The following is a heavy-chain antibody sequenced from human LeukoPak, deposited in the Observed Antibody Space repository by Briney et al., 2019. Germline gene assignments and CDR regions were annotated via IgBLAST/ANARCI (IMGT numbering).Heavy chain of an antibody. J-gene: IGHJ4*02. CDR3: ARPDYFAAHD. Sequence: KVSCKASGYNFPKSWIGWVRQMPGKGLEWMAIIYPDDSGIKYSLSFQGQVTISADRSINTAYLQWSSLRASDTAMYYCARPDYFAAHDWGQGTLVTVSS. D-gene: IGHD2/OR15-2a*01. CDR1: GYNFPKSW. CDR2: IYPDDSGI. V-gene: IGHV5-51*01.